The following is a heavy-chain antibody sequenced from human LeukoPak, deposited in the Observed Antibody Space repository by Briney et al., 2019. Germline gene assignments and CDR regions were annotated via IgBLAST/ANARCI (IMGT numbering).Heavy chain of an antibody. CDR2: IDPKTGGS. J-gene: IGHJ5*02. CDR3: ATQRSSDFGHSWLDP. CDR1: GDAFTADY. Sequence: ASVKVFCKASGDAFTADYLHWVRQAPGHGFEWMGRIDPKTGGSKAAQTFQGRVTMTRDTPSGTVFVEVSGLTSGDTATYYCATQRSSDFGHSWLDPWGQGTLVTVNS. V-gene: IGHV1-2*02. D-gene: IGHD4-17*01.